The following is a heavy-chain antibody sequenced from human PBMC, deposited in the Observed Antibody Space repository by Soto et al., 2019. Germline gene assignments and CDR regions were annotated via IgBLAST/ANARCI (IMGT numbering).Heavy chain of an antibody. J-gene: IGHJ5*01. V-gene: IGHV2-70*01. CDR3: ARRSVASPGGFDF. CDR1: GFSLSTNGMC. CDR2: IDWDDDK. D-gene: IGHD3-3*01. Sequence: SGPTLVNPTPTLTLTCSFSGFSLSTNGMCVSWIRQPPGKALEWLAHIDWDDDKYYSTSLKTRLTISEDTSKNQVVLTMTNMDPVDTATYYCARRSVASPGGFDFWGQGTLVTVSS.